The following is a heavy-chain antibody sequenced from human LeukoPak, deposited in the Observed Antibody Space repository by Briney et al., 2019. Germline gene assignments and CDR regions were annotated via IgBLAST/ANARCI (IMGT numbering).Heavy chain of an antibody. J-gene: IGHJ4*02. Sequence: GGSLRLSCAASGFTFSTYAMSWVRQAPGKGLEWVSTISAIGGSTYYADSVKGRFTISRDNSKNTLYLQMNSLRAEDTAVYYCARDRVVDYGDYVATSYFDYWGQGTLVTVSS. CDR3: ARDRVVDYGDYVATSYFDY. D-gene: IGHD4-17*01. CDR2: ISAIGGST. V-gene: IGHV3-23*01. CDR1: GFTFSTYA.